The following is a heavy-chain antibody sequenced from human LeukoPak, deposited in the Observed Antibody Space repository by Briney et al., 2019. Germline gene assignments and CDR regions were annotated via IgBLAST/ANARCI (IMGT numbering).Heavy chain of an antibody. CDR1: GGSISSGSYY. V-gene: IGHV4-61*02. CDR2: IYTSGST. J-gene: IGHJ4*01. CDR3: ARVQYCGGDCYSGNFDY. D-gene: IGHD2-21*02. Sequence: SQTLSLTCTVPGGSISSGSYYWSWIRQPAGKGLEWIGRIYTSGSTNYNPSLKSRVTISVDTSKNQFSLKLSPVTAADTAVYYWARVQYCGGDCYSGNFDYWGQGTLVTVSS.